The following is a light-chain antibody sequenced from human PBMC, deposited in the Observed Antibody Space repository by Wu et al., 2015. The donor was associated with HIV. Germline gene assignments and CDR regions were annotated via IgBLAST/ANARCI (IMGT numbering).Light chain of an antibody. J-gene: IGKJ2*03. Sequence: EIVLTQSPGTLSLSPGERATLSCRASQGVSSNYLAWYQQKPGQPPRLLIYGASSRATGIPDRFSGGGSGTDFTLTISRLEPEDFAVYFCQQYVASGYSFGQGTKLEIK. CDR3: QQYVASGYS. CDR1: QGVSSNY. V-gene: IGKV3-20*01. CDR2: GAS.